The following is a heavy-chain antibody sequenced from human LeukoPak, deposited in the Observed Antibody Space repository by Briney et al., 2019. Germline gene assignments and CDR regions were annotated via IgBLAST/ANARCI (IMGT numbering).Heavy chain of an antibody. D-gene: IGHD6-6*01. CDR2: IYTSGST. CDR1: GGSISSGSYY. V-gene: IGHV4-61*02. Sequence: SETLSLTCTVSGGSISSGSYYWSWIRQPAGKGLEWIGRIYTSGSTNFNPSLKSRVTISVDTSKNQFSLKLSSVTAADTAVYYCASGRLSSIAAPVIDYWGQGTLVTVSS. CDR3: ASGRLSSIAAPVIDY. J-gene: IGHJ4*02.